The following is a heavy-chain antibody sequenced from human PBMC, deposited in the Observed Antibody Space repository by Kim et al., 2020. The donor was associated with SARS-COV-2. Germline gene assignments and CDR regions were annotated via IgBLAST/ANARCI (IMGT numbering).Heavy chain of an antibody. J-gene: IGHJ4*02. Sequence: SETLSLTCTVSCGSISSYFWSWIRQPPGKGLEWIGYIYYSGSTDYNPSLKTRVTISIDRSKNQFSLKLSSVTAADTAVYYCARQYYDILTGYGGPYYFDYWGQGTLVTASS. D-gene: IGHD3-9*01. CDR2: IYYSGST. CDR3: ARQYYDILTGYGGPYYFDY. CDR1: CGSISSYF. V-gene: IGHV4-59*08.